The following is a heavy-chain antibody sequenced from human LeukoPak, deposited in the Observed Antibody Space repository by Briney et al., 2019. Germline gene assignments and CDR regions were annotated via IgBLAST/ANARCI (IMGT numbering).Heavy chain of an antibody. V-gene: IGHV1-2*02. Sequence: GASVKVSCKASGYTFTGNHVHWVRQAPGQGLEWMGWIAPNSGGTMYAQKFQDRVTMTRDTSISTAYMELSRLRSDDTAVYYCARDRGGDCYVWGQGTLVTVFS. J-gene: IGHJ4*02. CDR3: ARDRGGDCYV. CDR1: GYTFTGNH. CDR2: IAPNSGGT. D-gene: IGHD2-21*01.